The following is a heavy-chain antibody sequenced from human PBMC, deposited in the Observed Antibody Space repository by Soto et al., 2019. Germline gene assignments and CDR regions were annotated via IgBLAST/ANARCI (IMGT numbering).Heavy chain of an antibody. J-gene: IGHJ6*03. CDR3: TASGLERAYDYCYMDV. D-gene: IGHD1-1*01. CDR2: IKSQTDGGTN. Sequence: GGCLRLSCPAAGFTFRNACMGWVRPAQGEWREWVGRIKSQTDGGTNDYAAPVTGRSTSSRDDEKNTLYLQMNSVKTEDTALYYCTASGLERAYDYCYMDVRAKRTTVTVSS. CDR1: GFTFRNAC. V-gene: IGHV3-15*01.